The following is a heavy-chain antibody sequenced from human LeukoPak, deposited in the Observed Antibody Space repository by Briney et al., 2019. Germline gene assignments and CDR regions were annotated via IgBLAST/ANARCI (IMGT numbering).Heavy chain of an antibody. J-gene: IGHJ4*02. CDR1: GFTFSSYW. D-gene: IGHD6-19*01. Sequence: PGGSLRLSCAASGFTFSSYWMSWVRQAPGKGLEWVANIKQDGSEKYYVDSVKGRFTISRDNVKNSLFLQMNSLRDEDTAVYYCARDSSGPDYWGQGTLVTVSS. V-gene: IGHV3-7*01. CDR3: ARDSSGPDY. CDR2: IKQDGSEK.